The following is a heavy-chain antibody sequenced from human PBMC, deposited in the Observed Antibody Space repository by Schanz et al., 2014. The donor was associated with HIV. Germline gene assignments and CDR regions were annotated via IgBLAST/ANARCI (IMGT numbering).Heavy chain of an antibody. V-gene: IGHV3-72*01. CDR2: SRVKSDSYAP. CDR1: GFTFSNYA. J-gene: IGHJ6*02. D-gene: IGHD5-18*01. Sequence: VQLVESGGGVVRPGRSLRLSCAASGFTFSNYAMSWVRQAPGKGLEWVARSRVKSDSYAPEYAASVTGRFTISRDDSKNSVYLQMNSLNIEDTAVYYCRGYRFYYGVDFWGQGTTVTVS. CDR3: RGYRFYYGVDF.